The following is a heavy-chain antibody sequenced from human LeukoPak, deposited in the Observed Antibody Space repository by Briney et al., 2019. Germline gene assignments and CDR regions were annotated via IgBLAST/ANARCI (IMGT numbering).Heavy chain of an antibody. CDR2: ISGSGGSS. D-gene: IGHD3-22*01. CDR3: AKGTRYYYDSSGSDYFDY. Sequence: GGSLRLSCVASGFTFNSYAMSWVRQAPGKGLDWVSAISGSGGSSYYADSVKGRFTISRDNSKNTLYLQMNSLRAEDTAVYYCAKGTRYYYDSSGSDYFDYWGQGTLVTVSS. CDR1: GFTFNSYA. V-gene: IGHV3-23*01. J-gene: IGHJ4*02.